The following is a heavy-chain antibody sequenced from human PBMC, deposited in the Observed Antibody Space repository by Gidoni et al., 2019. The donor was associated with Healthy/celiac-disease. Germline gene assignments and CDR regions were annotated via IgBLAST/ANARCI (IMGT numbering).Heavy chain of an antibody. Sequence: EVQLVESGGGLVQPGSSLSLSCAASGFTFDDYAMHWVRQAPGKGLEWVSGISWNSGSIGYADSVKGRFTISRDNAKNSLYLQMNSLRAEDTALYYCAKAVGSGIRYYFDYWGQGTLVTVSS. D-gene: IGHD3-10*01. V-gene: IGHV3-9*01. J-gene: IGHJ4*02. CDR2: ISWNSGSI. CDR3: AKAVGSGIRYYFDY. CDR1: GFTFDDYA.